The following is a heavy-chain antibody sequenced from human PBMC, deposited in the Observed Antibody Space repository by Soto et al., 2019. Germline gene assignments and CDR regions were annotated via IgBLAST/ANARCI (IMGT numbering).Heavy chain of an antibody. Sequence: QVTLKESGPVLVKPTETLTLTCTVSGFSLSNARMGVSWIRQPPGKALEWLAHIFSNDEKSYSTSLKSRLTISKDTSKSQVVLTMTNMDPVDTATYYCARIVGQWLQLQFKTPYYFDYWGQGTLVTVSS. V-gene: IGHV2-26*01. D-gene: IGHD5-12*01. CDR1: GFSLSNARMG. CDR2: IFSNDEK. J-gene: IGHJ4*02. CDR3: ARIVGQWLQLQFKTPYYFDY.